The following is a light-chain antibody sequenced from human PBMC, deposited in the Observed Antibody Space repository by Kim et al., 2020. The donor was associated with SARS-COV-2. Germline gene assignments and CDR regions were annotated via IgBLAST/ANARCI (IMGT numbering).Light chain of an antibody. Sequence: ASVGDRVTITCRASQDISRYLNWYQQKPGKAPNLLIYTASSLQSGVPSRFTGSGSETDFTLTISSLQPEDFATYYCQQTYSASRTFGQGTRLEIK. CDR2: TAS. CDR3: QQTYSASRT. CDR1: QDISRY. V-gene: IGKV1-39*01. J-gene: IGKJ5*01.